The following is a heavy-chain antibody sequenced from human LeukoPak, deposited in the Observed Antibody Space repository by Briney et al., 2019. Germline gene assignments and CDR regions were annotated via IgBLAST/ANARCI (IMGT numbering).Heavy chain of an antibody. CDR2: IYYSGST. V-gene: IGHV4-39*01. D-gene: IGHD3-3*02. Sequence: SETLSLTCTVSGGSISSSSYYWGWIRQPPGKGLEWIGSIYYSGSTYYNPSLKSRVTISVDTSKNQFSLKLSSVTAADTAVYCCARQLTVAFPLDVWGKGTTVTVSS. J-gene: IGHJ6*04. CDR3: ARQLTVAFPLDV. CDR1: GGSISSSSYY.